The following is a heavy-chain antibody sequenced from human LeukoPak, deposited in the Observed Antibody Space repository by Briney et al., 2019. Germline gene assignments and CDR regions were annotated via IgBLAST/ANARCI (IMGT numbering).Heavy chain of an antibody. D-gene: IGHD3-22*01. J-gene: IGHJ3*02. CDR2: ITYDGSNK. CDR1: GFTFSSYA. V-gene: IGHV3-30-3*01. CDR3: ARDGGFSYDTGGYLDPTGAFDI. Sequence: GGSLRLSCAASGFTFSSYAMHWVRQAPGKGLEWVAVITYDGSNKYYADSVKGRFTISRDNSKKTLYLQMNSLRAEDTAAYFCARDGGFSYDTGGYLDPTGAFDIWGQGTMVTVSP.